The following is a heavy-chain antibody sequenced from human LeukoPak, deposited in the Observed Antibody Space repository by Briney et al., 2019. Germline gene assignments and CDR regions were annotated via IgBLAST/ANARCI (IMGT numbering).Heavy chain of an antibody. D-gene: IGHD3-3*01. J-gene: IGHJ4*02. Sequence: GGSLRLSCAASGLTFSSHWMHWVRQAPGKGLVWVSRITNDGSSTTYADSVKGRFTISRDNAKNMLYLQVNSLRAEDTAVYYCAKVFGDYDFWSGSDPNFDYWGQGTLVTVSS. CDR2: ITNDGSST. CDR3: AKVFGDYDFWSGSDPNFDY. CDR1: GLTFSSHW. V-gene: IGHV3-74*01.